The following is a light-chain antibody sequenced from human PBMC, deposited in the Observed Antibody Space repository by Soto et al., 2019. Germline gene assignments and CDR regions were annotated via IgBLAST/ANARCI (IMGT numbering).Light chain of an antibody. CDR2: DAS. Sequence: EIVLTQSPATLSLSPGERATLSCRASQSVSNSLVWFQQKPGQAPRLLIYDASNRATDIPARFSGSGSGTEFTLTISSLEPEDLAVYYCQQRRNWPRTFGQGTKLEIK. J-gene: IGKJ2*01. CDR3: QQRRNWPRT. V-gene: IGKV3-11*01. CDR1: QSVSNS.